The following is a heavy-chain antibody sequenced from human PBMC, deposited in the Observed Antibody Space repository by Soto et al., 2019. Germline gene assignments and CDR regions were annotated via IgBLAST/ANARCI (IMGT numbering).Heavy chain of an antibody. V-gene: IGHV1-18*01. D-gene: IGHD3-10*01. CDR2: ISAHNGNT. Sequence: QGHLVQSGAEVKKPGASVKVSCKASGYTFTSYGITWVRQAPGQGLEWMGWISAHNGNTDYAQKLQGRGIVTRDTSTSTAYMELMSLRSDDTAVYDCARGRYGEYWGQGALVTVSS. CDR1: GYTFTSYG. CDR3: ARGRYGEY. J-gene: IGHJ4*02.